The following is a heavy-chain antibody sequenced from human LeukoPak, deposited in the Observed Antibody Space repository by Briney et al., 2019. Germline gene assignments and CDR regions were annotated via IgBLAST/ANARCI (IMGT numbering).Heavy chain of an antibody. V-gene: IGHV3-33*08. Sequence: GGSLRLSCAASGFTFSSYGMHWVRQAPGKGLERLAVIWYDGGNKYYADSVKGRFTISRDNSKNTLYLQMNSLRAEDTAVYYCTAGSGSYRIDYWGQGTLVIVSS. CDR3: TAGSGSYRIDY. CDR2: IWYDGGNK. J-gene: IGHJ4*02. CDR1: GFTFSSYG. D-gene: IGHD3-10*01.